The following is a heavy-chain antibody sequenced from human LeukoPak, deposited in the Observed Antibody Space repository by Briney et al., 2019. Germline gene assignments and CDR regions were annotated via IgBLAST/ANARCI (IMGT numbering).Heavy chain of an antibody. CDR1: GFTFSSYS. V-gene: IGHV3-21*01. J-gene: IGHJ5*02. CDR3: ARDSLIAAQGPFDP. D-gene: IGHD6-6*01. CDR2: ISSSSSYI. Sequence: GGSLRLSCAASGFTFSSYSMNWVRQAPGKGLEWVSSISSSSSYIYYADSVKGRFTISRDNAKNSLYQQMNSLRAEDTAVYYCARDSLIAAQGPFDPWGQGTLVTVS.